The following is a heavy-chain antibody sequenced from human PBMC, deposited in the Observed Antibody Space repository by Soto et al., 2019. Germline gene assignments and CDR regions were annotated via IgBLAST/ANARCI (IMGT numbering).Heavy chain of an antibody. CDR1: GFAFSSYS. V-gene: IGHV3-48*01. CDR2: ISSSSSAI. CDR3: ARDAIIAGRTFYFDY. D-gene: IGHD6-6*01. J-gene: IGHJ4*02. Sequence: GGSLRLSCAASGFAFSSYSLNWVRQAPGKRLEWISYISSSSSAIYYADSVKGRFTISKDNAQNSLYLQMNSLRAEDTAVYYCARDAIIAGRTFYFDYWGQGTLVTVSS.